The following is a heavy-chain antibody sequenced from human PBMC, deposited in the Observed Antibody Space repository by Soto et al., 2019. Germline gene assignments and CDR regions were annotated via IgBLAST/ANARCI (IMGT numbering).Heavy chain of an antibody. Sequence: EVQLVESGGDLVQPGGSLRLSCAASGFTFSGHWMHWVRQVPGKGLEWVSRINTDGGSSAYADSVKGRFTIPRDNAKNTLYLQMKGLRAEDTAVYYCAREAGYCSRTSCYRRAFDTWGQGTTVTVSS. CDR2: INTDGGSS. J-gene: IGHJ3*02. D-gene: IGHD2-2*01. CDR1: GFTFSGHW. V-gene: IGHV3-74*03. CDR3: AREAGYCSRTSCYRRAFDT.